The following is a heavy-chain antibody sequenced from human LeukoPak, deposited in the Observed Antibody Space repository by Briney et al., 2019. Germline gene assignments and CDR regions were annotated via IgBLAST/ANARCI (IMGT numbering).Heavy chain of an antibody. V-gene: IGHV3-7*01. J-gene: IGHJ4*02. D-gene: IGHD7-27*01. CDR3: VRDGSSWGNFDY. CDR2: VKQDGSEK. CDR1: GFTLSTYW. Sequence: GGSLRLSCAASGFTLSTYWMSWVRQAPGKGLEWVANVKQDGSEKYYVDSVKGRFTISRDNAKNSLYLQMNSLRTEDTAVYYCVRDGSSWGNFDYWGQGTLVSVSS.